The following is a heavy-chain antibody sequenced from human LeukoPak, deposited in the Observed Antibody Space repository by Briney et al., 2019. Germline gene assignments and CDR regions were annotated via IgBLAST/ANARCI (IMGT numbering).Heavy chain of an antibody. D-gene: IGHD5-18*01. Sequence: GGSLRLSCAASGFTFSSYAMSWVRQAPGKGLEWVSAFSGSGGSTYYADSVKGRFTISRDNSKNTLYLQMNSLRAEDTAVYYCAKDHLSTYSYGPDAFDIWGQGTMVTVPS. J-gene: IGHJ3*02. CDR1: GFTFSSYA. CDR2: FSGSGGST. V-gene: IGHV3-23*01. CDR3: AKDHLSTYSYGPDAFDI.